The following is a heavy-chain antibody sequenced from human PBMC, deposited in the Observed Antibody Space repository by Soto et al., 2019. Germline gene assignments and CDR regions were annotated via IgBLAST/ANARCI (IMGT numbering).Heavy chain of an antibody. V-gene: IGHV4-30-4*01. Sequence: QVQLQEWGPGLVKPSQTLSLTCTVSGGSISSGDYYWIWIRQPPGKGLEWIGFIYYSGGTYSNPSLQSRVTISVDTSKNKFSLNLSSVTAADTAVYYWARASTGELLVYANWFDPWGPGTLVTVSP. CDR1: GGSISSGDYY. CDR3: ARASTGELLVYANWFDP. D-gene: IGHD3-16*02. CDR2: IYYSGGT. J-gene: IGHJ5*02.